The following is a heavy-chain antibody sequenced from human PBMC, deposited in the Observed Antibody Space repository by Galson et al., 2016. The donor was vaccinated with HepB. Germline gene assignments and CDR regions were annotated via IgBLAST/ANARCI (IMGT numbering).Heavy chain of an antibody. CDR3: VRNGYYCLDA. CDR1: GVSISGTNW. D-gene: IGHD2-15*01. V-gene: IGHV4-4*02. CDR2: IYHSGST. Sequence: SETLSLTCAVSGVSISGTNWWSWVRQPPGKGLEWIGEIYHSGSTNYNPSLQSRVTISVDTSKNQFSLNLNPVTAANTALYYCVRNGYYCLDAWGQGTLVTVSS. J-gene: IGHJ5*02.